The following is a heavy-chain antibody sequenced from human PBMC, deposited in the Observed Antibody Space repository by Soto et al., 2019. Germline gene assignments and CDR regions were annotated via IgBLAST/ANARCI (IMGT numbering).Heavy chain of an antibody. CDR2: IYSDNKT. CDR1: GFTVSSNY. Sequence: EVQLVESGGGLIQSGGSLRLSCAASGFTVSSNYMNWVRQAPGKGLEWVSVIYSDNKTYYADSVKGRFTISRDKSKNTLYIQMNSLRVEDTAIYYCARGYWAGGMDVWGQGTTITVSS. CDR3: ARGYWAGGMDV. D-gene: IGHD2-8*02. V-gene: IGHV3-53*01. J-gene: IGHJ6*02.